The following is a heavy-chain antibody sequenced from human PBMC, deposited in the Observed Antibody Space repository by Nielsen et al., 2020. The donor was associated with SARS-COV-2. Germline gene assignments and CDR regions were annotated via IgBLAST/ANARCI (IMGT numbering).Heavy chain of an antibody. CDR2: IRSDGNSQ. D-gene: IGHD3-10*01. J-gene: IGHJ4*02. V-gene: IGHV3-30*02. Sequence: GESLKISCAASGFSLNSNGMHWVRQAPKKGLEWVGFIRSDGNSQYFADSFKGRFTISRDTSQNILILQMNSLRVGDTAVYYCAKDRGFGELSVYYFDSWGQGTLVSVSS. CDR3: AKDRGFGELSVYYFDS. CDR1: GFSLNSNG.